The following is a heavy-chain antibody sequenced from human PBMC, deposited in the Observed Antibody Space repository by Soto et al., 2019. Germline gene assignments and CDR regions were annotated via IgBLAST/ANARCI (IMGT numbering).Heavy chain of an antibody. CDR2: IIPIFGTA. Sequence: QVQLVQSGAEVKKPGSSLKVSCKASGGTFSSYAISWVRQAPGQGLEWMGWIIPIFGTANYAQKFQGRVTIPADEYTSTAYMEMSSMISEDTTVHYCASSVTKYYYYGMGVWGTGTTVNISS. D-gene: IGHD4-17*01. CDR3: ASSVTKYYYYGMGV. J-gene: IGHJ6*04. CDR1: GGTFSSYA. V-gene: IGHV1-69*12.